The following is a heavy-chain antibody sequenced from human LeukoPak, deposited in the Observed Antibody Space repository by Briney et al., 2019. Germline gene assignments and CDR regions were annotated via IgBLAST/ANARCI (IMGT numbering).Heavy chain of an antibody. J-gene: IGHJ5*02. Sequence: GASVKVSCKASGYTFTGYYMHWVRQAPEQGLEWMGWINPNSGGTNYAQKFQGRVTMTRDTSISTAYMELSRLGPDDTAVYYCARVFRKYDCSSTSCPFDPWGQGTLVTVSS. CDR1: GYTFTGYY. D-gene: IGHD2-2*01. V-gene: IGHV1-2*02. CDR2: INPNSGGT. CDR3: ARVFRKYDCSSTSCPFDP.